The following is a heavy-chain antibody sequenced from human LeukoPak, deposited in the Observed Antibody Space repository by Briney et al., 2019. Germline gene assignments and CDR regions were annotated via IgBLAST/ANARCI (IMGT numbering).Heavy chain of an antibody. D-gene: IGHD6-19*01. V-gene: IGHV4-39*07. CDR1: GGSISSSSYY. CDR3: ASYGAVAGNFDY. Sequence: PSETLSLTCTVSGGSISSSSYYWGWIRQPPGKGLEWIGSIYYSGSTYYNPSLKSRVTTSVDTSKNQFSLKLSSVTAADTAVYYCASYGAVAGNFDYWGQGTLVTVSS. CDR2: IYYSGST. J-gene: IGHJ4*02.